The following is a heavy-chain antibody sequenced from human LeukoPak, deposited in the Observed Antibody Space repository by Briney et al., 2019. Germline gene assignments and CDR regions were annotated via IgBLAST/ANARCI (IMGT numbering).Heavy chain of an antibody. CDR1: GGSFSGYY. V-gene: IGHV4-34*01. Sequence: SETLSFTCAVYGGSFSGYYWSWIRQPPGKGLEWIGEINHSGSTNYNPSLKSRVTISVDTSKNQFSLKLSSVTAADTAVYYCARGGGYSYGNMGYWGQGTLVTVSS. D-gene: IGHD5-18*01. CDR2: INHSGST. CDR3: ARGGGYSYGNMGY. J-gene: IGHJ4*02.